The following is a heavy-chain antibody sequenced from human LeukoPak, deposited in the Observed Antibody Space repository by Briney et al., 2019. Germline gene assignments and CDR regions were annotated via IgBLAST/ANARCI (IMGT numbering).Heavy chain of an antibody. CDR1: GFTLSSYR. J-gene: IGHJ4*02. V-gene: IGHV3-7*04. D-gene: IGHD1-14*01. Sequence: GGSLRLSCVCSGFTLSSYRMTWVRQAPGKGLEWVANIKDDGSEKYSVDSVKGRFTISRDNAKNLLYLQMSSLRAEDTLVYYCSRARIDYWGQGTLVTVSS. CDR2: IKDDGSEK. CDR3: SRARIDY.